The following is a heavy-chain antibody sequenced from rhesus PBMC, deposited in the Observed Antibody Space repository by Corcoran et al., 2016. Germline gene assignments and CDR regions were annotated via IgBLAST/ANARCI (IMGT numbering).Heavy chain of an antibody. CDR1: GGSISSSNW. D-gene: IGHD6-13*01. CDR2: ISGSSGST. J-gene: IGHJ4*01. Sequence: QVQLQESGPGLVKPSETLSLTCAVSGGSISSSNWWSWIRQPPGKGLEWIGYISGSSGSTYYNPSLKIRCTISTDTTKNQFSLKLSSVTASDTAVYYCARASLSWFPYDYWGQGVLVTVSS. CDR3: ARASLSWFPYDY. V-gene: IGHV4-65*01.